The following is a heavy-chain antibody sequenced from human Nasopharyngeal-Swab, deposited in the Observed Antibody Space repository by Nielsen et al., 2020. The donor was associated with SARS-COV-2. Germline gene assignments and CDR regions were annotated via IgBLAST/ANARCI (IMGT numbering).Heavy chain of an antibody. CDR3: ASHDYGDYGVVDY. J-gene: IGHJ4*02. CDR2: IYYSGST. V-gene: IGHV4-39*01. Sequence: WIRQPPGQGLEWIGSIYYSGSTYYNPSLKSRVTISVDTSKNQFSLKLSSVTAADTAVYYCASHDYGDYGVVDYWGQGTLVTVSS. D-gene: IGHD4-17*01.